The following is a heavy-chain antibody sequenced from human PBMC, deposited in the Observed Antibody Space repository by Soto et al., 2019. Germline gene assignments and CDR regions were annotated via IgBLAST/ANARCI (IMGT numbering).Heavy chain of an antibody. V-gene: IGHV4-34*01. J-gene: IGHJ6*03. CDR1: GGSFSGYY. CDR2: INHSGST. CDR3: ARGRNYYGSGSYSGYMDV. Sequence: SETLSLTCAVYGGSFSGYYWSWIRQPPGKGLEWIGEINHSGSTNYNPSLKSRVTISVDTSKNQFSLKLSSVTAADTAVYYCARGRNYYGSGSYSGYMDVWGKGTKVTVSS. D-gene: IGHD3-10*01.